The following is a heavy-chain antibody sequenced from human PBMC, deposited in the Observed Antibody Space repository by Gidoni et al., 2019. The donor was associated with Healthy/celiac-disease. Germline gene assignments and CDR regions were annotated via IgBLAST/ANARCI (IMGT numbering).Heavy chain of an antibody. CDR1: GFPFSSYC. V-gene: IGHV3-7*01. Sequence: EVQLVESGGGFFQPGGSLRLSCAASGFPFSSYCLSWVRQAPGKGLEWVANIKQDGSEKYYVGSVKGRFTISRDNAKNSLYLQMNSLRAEDTAVYYCARGNYYDSSGYLMEYFDYWGQGTLVTVSS. CDR3: ARGNYYDSSGYLMEYFDY. CDR2: IKQDGSEK. D-gene: IGHD3-22*01. J-gene: IGHJ4*02.